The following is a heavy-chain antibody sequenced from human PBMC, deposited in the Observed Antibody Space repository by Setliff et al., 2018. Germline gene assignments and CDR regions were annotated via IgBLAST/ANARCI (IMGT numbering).Heavy chain of an antibody. J-gene: IGHJ4*02. Sequence: SETLSLTCTVSGDSISNYYWIRQTAGKGLEWIGSIYAGEATYYNPSLESRVVISVDSSKKRFSLKVSSATAADTAVYYCARAIVVVPPNALKVYFDHWGPGVQVTVSS. CDR2: IYAGEAT. V-gene: IGHV4-4*07. D-gene: IGHD2-2*01. CDR3: ARAIVVVPPNALKVYFDH. CDR1: GDSISNYY.